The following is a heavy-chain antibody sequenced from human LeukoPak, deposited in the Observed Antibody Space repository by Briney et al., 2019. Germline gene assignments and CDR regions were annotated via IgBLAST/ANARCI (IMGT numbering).Heavy chain of an antibody. J-gene: IGHJ4*02. Sequence: PGGALRLSCAASGFTFSSYEMNWVRQAPGKGLEWVSYISSSGSTIYYAESVKGTFTITRDNDKISLYLQMTSLRAEDTAVYYCARTKGDMVARAGGFDYWGQGTLVTVSS. CDR3: ARTKGDMVARAGGFDY. CDR1: GFTFSSYE. D-gene: IGHD5-12*01. V-gene: IGHV3-48*03. CDR2: ISSSGSTI.